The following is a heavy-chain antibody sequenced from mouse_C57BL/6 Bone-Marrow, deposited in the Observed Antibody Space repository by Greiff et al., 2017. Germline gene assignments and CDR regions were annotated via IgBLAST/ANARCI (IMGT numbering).Heavy chain of an antibody. CDR3: ARSYGYGRYWYFDV. CDR2: IDPSDSYT. Sequence: QVQLQQPGAELVRPGTSVKLSCKASGYTFTSYWMHWVKQRPGQGLEWIGVIDPSDSYTTYNQKFKGKATLTVDPSSSTAYMQLSSLTSEDSAVYYCARSYGYGRYWYFDVWGTGTTVTVSS. D-gene: IGHD2-2*01. CDR1: GYTFTSYW. V-gene: IGHV1-59*01. J-gene: IGHJ1*03.